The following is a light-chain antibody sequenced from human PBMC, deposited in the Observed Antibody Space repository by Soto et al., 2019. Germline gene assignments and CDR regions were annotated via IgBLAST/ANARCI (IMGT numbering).Light chain of an antibody. V-gene: IGLV1-40*01. CDR2: GNS. CDR3: QSDDSGLGGLV. CDR1: SSNIGAGYN. Sequence: QSVLTQPPSVSGAPGQRVTISCTGSSSNIGAGYNVHWYQQLPGTAPKLLIYGNSNRPSGVPDRFSGSKSGTSASLAITGLQAEDEAAYACQSDDSGLGGLVFGGGTKLTVL. J-gene: IGLJ3*02.